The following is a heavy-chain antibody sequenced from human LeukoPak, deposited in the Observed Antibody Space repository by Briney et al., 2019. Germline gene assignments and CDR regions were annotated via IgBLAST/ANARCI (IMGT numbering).Heavy chain of an antibody. D-gene: IGHD1-26*01. J-gene: IGHJ4*02. V-gene: IGHV3-15*01. CDR3: TTDSGSYFDY. Sequence: GGSPRLSCAASGFTVSNTWMSWVRQAPGKGLEWVGRIKRKTDGGTTDYAAPVKGRFTISRDDSKNMLYLQMNSLKTEDTAVYYSTTDSGSYFDYWGQGTLVTVSS. CDR1: GFTVSNTW. CDR2: IKRKTDGGTT.